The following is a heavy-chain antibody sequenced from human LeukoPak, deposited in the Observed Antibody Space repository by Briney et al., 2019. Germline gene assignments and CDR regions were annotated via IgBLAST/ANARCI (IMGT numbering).Heavy chain of an antibody. CDR3: AKDIGAVAGTVNAFDI. V-gene: IGHV3-9*01. D-gene: IGHD6-19*01. CDR1: GFTFDDYA. CDR2: ISWNSGSI. Sequence: GRSLRLSCAASGFTFDDYAIHWVRQAPGKGLEWVSGISWNSGSIGYADSVKGRFTISRDNAKNSLYLQMNSLRAEDTALYYCAKDIGAVAGTVNAFDIWGQGTMVTVSS. J-gene: IGHJ3*02.